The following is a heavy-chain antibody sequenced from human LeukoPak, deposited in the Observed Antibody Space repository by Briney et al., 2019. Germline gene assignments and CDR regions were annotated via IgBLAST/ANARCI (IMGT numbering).Heavy chain of an antibody. V-gene: IGHV3-7*01. J-gene: IGHJ5*02. D-gene: IGHD7-27*01. CDR3: ARDRELGIGLS. Sequence: GGSLRLSCAASGFTFCRYWMTWVRQAPGKGLEWVANINEDGSETYYVDSVKGRFTISRDNAKNSLDLQMNSLRAEDTAVYYCARDRELGIGLSWGQGTLVTVSS. CDR1: GFTFCRYW. CDR2: INEDGSET.